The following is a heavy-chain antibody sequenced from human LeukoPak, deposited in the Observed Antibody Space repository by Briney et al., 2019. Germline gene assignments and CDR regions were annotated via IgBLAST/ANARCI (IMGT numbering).Heavy chain of an antibody. CDR1: GYTFTGYY. V-gene: IGHV7-4-1*02. Sequence: ASVKVSCKASGYTFTGYYMHWVRQAPGQGLEWMGWINTNTGNPTYAQGFTGRFVFSLDTSVSTAYLQISSLKAEDTAVYYCARGGWGYSYGSQFDYWGQGTLVTVSS. CDR2: INTNTGNP. D-gene: IGHD5-18*01. CDR3: ARGGWGYSYGSQFDY. J-gene: IGHJ4*02.